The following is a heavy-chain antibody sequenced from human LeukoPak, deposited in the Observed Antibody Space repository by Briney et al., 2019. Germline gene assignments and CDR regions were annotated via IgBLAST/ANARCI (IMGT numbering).Heavy chain of an antibody. D-gene: IGHD1-26*01. Sequence: GRSLRLSCAGSGFTFSSYGMHWVRQAPGKGLEWVALISYDEKNKYYADFVEGRFTISRDKSKNTLDLQMNSLRAEDTAVYYCAKDPFPVSASYPGHWRQGTLVTVSS. V-gene: IGHV3-30*18. J-gene: IGHJ4*02. CDR1: GFTFSSYG. CDR2: ISYDEKNK. CDR3: AKDPFPVSASYPGH.